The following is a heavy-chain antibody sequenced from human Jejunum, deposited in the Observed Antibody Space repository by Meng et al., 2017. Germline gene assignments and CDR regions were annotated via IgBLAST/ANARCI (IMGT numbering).Heavy chain of an antibody. J-gene: IGHJ4*02. CDR1: GVSISLRSFH. CDR3: ARVIDGYETRPFDS. CDR2: IYYNGRT. V-gene: IGHV4-39*01. D-gene: IGHD5-12*01. Sequence: QVQLQESGPGLVKPSEILSLTCTVSGVSISLRSFHWVWIRQSPGKGLEYIGNIYYNGRTYYNPSLNKRVTIAAYTSKNKFSLNLSSVTAADTAVYYCARVIDGYETRPFDSWGQGSLVTVSS.